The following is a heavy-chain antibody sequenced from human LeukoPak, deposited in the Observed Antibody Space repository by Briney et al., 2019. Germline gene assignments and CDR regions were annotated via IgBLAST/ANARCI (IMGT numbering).Heavy chain of an antibody. D-gene: IGHD3-10*01. CDR3: ARELVRGVFDI. Sequence: SETLSLTCTVSGGSISSSSYYWGWIRQPPGKGLEWIGEIYHSGSTNYNPSLKSRVTISVDKSKNQFSLKLSSVTAADTAVYYCARELVRGVFDIWGQGTMVTVSS. J-gene: IGHJ3*02. CDR2: IYHSGST. V-gene: IGHV4-39*07. CDR1: GGSISSSSYY.